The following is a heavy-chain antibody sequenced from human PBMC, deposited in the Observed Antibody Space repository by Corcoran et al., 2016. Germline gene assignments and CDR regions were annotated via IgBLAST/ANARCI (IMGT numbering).Heavy chain of an antibody. CDR1: GYSISSGYY. J-gene: IGHJ4*02. CDR2: IYHSGST. D-gene: IGHD2-15*01. Sequence: QVQLQESGPGLVKPSETLSLTCTVSGYSISSGYYWGWIRQPPGKGLEWIGSIYHSGSTYYNPSLKSRVTISVDTSKNQFSLKLSSVTAADTAVYYCARDLGGNENWGQGTLVTVSS. V-gene: IGHV4-38-2*02. CDR3: ARDLGGNEN.